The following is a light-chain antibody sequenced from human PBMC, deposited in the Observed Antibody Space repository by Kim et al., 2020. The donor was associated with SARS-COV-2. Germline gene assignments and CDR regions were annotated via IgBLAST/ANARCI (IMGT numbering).Light chain of an antibody. CDR3: QQHKT. CDR1: QSVGSTY. Sequence: EIVLTQSPGTLSLSPGERATLSCRASQSVGSTYLAWYQQKPGQAPRLLISGASSRATGIPDRFSGSGSGTNFTLTISRLEPEDCAVYYCQQHKTFGQGTKVDIK. CDR2: GAS. J-gene: IGKJ1*01. V-gene: IGKV3-20*01.